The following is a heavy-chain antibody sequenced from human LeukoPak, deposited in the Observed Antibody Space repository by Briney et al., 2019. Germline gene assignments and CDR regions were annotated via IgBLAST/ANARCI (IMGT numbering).Heavy chain of an antibody. J-gene: IGHJ4*02. D-gene: IGHD2-8*01. CDR3: ARGGSSCTNGVCYTVEGVFYPRYFDY. CDR2: INHSGST. Sequence: SETLSLTCAVYGGSFSGYYWSWIRQPPGKGLEWIGEINHSGSTIYNPSLKSRVTISVDTSKNQFSLNLNSVTAADTAVYYCARGGSSCTNGVCYTVEGVFYPRYFDYWGQGTLVPVSS. CDR1: GGSFSGYY. V-gene: IGHV4-34*01.